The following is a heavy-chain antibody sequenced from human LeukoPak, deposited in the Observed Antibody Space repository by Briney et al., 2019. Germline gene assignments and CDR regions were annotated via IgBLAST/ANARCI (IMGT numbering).Heavy chain of an antibody. CDR2: ITLSSSVI. Sequence: GGSLRLSCAASGFTFSSFSMSWVRQSPGKGLEWVSYITLSSSVIYYADSVRGRFTISRDNAKNSLYLQMNSLRAEDTAVYYCARGLQPDYWGQGTLVAVSS. CDR3: ARGLQPDY. V-gene: IGHV3-48*01. CDR1: GFTFSSFS. J-gene: IGHJ4*02. D-gene: IGHD2-15*01.